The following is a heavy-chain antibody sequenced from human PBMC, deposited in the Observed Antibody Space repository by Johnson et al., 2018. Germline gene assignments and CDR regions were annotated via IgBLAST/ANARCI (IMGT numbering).Heavy chain of an antibody. CDR3: AGVWGVYRLDCFDI. Sequence: QVQLVQSGAEVKKPGSSVKVSCKASGGTFSSYAISWVRQAPGQGLEWMGGIIPIFGTANYAQKFQGRVTITADESTSTAYMERSGLRTEDTAVYYWAGVWGVYRLDCFDIWGQGTMVTVSS. CDR2: IIPIFGTA. CDR1: GGTFSSYA. D-gene: IGHD3-16*02. V-gene: IGHV1-69*12. J-gene: IGHJ3*02.